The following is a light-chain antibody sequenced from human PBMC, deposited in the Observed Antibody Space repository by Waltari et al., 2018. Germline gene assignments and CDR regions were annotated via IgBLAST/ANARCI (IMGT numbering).Light chain of an antibody. J-gene: IGKJ4*01. CDR2: WAS. CDR1: QGILDGSNNRNS. V-gene: IGKV4-1*01. CDR3: QQYYRVPLT. Sequence: DIVMTQSPDSLAVSLGERATINCKSSQGILDGSNNRNSLAWYQQKPGQSPNLLTYWASTRESGVPDRFSGSGSGTDFSLTISSLQAEDVAVYYCQQYYRVPLTFGGGTKIEIK.